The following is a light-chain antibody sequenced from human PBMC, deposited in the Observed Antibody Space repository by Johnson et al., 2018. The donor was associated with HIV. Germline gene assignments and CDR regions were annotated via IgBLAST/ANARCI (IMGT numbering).Light chain of an antibody. CDR3: ATWDSSLSAGGFV. V-gene: IGLV1-51*01. CDR2: DND. J-gene: IGLJ1*01. CDR1: SSNIGKNY. Sequence: QSVLTQPPSVSAAPRQKVTISCSGSSSNIGKNYVSWYRHLPGTAPKLLIYDNDKRPSGIPDRFSASKSGSSATLGITGLQTGDEADYYCATWDSSLSAGGFVFGTGTKVTVL.